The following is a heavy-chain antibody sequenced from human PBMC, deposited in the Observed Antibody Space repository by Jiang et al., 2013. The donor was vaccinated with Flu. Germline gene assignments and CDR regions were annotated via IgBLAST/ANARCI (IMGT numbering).Heavy chain of an antibody. V-gene: IGHV3-7*03. CDR2: IKQDGGEE. Sequence: QLLESGGGLVQTGGSLRLSCTASGFTFSSYWMSWVRQAPGKGLEWVANIKQDGGEEYYVDSVKGRFTISRDNARNSLYLQMNSLRAEDTAVYYCARASSGGNSDFGYWGQGTLVTVSS. J-gene: IGHJ4*02. CDR3: ARASSGGNSDFGY. CDR1: GFTFSSYW. D-gene: IGHD4-23*01.